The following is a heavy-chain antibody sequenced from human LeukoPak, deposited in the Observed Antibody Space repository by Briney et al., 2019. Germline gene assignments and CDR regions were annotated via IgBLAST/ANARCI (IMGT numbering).Heavy chain of an antibody. V-gene: IGHV3-21*01. CDR3: AKLISSSWYDYFDY. CDR1: GFTFSSYS. J-gene: IGHJ4*02. D-gene: IGHD6-13*01. Sequence: GGSLRLSCAASGFTFSSYSMNWVRQAPGKGLEWVSSISSSSGYIYYADSVKGRFTISRDNAKNSLYLQMNSLRAEDTAVYYCAKLISSSWYDYFDYWGQGTLVTVSS. CDR2: ISSSSGYI.